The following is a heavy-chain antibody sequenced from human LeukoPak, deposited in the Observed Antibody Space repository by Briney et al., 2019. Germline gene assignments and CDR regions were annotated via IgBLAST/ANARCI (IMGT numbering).Heavy chain of an antibody. CDR3: ARESYSSTWYDPWDY. J-gene: IGHJ4*02. CDR1: GFTFGDYY. V-gene: IGHV3-11*04. CDR2: ISLSSSTI. D-gene: IGHD6-13*01. Sequence: SGGSLRLSCAASGFTFGDYYMSWIRLSPGKGLEWVSSISLSSSTIYYADSVKGRFTISRDNAKNSLYLQMNSLKAEDTAVYYCARESYSSTWYDPWDYWGQGTLVTVSS.